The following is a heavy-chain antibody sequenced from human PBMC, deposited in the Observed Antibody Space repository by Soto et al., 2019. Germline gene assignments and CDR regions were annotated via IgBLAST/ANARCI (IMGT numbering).Heavy chain of an antibody. Sequence: GGSLRLSCAASGFTFSSYAMSWVRQAPGKGLEWVSAISCSGGSTYYADSVKGRFTISRDNSKNTLYLQMNSLRAEDTAVYYCAKAGVSTRSYFDYWGQGTLVTVSS. CDR3: AKAGVSTRSYFDY. CDR2: ISCSGGST. J-gene: IGHJ4*02. CDR1: GFTFSSYA. D-gene: IGHD2-8*01. V-gene: IGHV3-23*01.